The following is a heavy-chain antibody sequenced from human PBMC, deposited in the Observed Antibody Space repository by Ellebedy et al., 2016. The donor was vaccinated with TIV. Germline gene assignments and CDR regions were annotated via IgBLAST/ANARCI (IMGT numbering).Heavy chain of an antibody. Sequence: SETLSLXXAVYGGSFSGYYWSWIRQPPGKGLEWIGEINHSGSTNYNPSLKSRVTISVDTSKNQFSLKLSSVTAADTAVYYCASLDRMDVWGQGTTVTVSS. J-gene: IGHJ6*02. CDR1: GGSFSGYY. V-gene: IGHV4-34*01. CDR3: ASLDRMDV. CDR2: INHSGST.